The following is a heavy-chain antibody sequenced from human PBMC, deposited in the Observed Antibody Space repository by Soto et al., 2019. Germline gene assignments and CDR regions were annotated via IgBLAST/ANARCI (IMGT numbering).Heavy chain of an antibody. J-gene: IGHJ6*03. CDR1: GFTFSSYG. V-gene: IGHV3-30*03. CDR3: GGGSYYSYYYYMDV. D-gene: IGHD3-10*01. CDR2: ISYDGSNK. Sequence: GGSLRLSCAASGFTFSSYGMHWVRQAPGKGLEWVAVISYDGSNKYYADSVKGRFTISRDNSKNTLYLQMNSLRAEDTAVYYCGGGSYYSYYYYMDVWGKGTTVTVSS.